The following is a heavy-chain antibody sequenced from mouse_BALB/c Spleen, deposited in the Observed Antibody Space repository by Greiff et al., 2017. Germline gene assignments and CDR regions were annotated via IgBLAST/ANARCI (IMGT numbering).Heavy chain of an antibody. CDR1: GFTFSSFG. CDR3: ARSSDRYDEGYFDV. CDR2: ISSGSSTI. J-gene: IGHJ1*01. V-gene: IGHV5-17*02. Sequence: EVMLVESGGGLVQPGGSRKLSCAASGFTFSSFGMHWVRQAPEKGLEWVAYISSGSSTIYYADTVKGRFTISRDNPKNTLFLQMTSLRSEDTAMYYCARSSDRYDEGYFDVWGAGTTVTVSS. D-gene: IGHD2-14*01.